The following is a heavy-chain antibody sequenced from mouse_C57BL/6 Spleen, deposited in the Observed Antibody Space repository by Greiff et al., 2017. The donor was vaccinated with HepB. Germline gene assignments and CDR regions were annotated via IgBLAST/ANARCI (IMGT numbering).Heavy chain of an antibody. CDR2: ISYSGST. V-gene: IGHV3-1*01. CDR3: ARDPYYYGSSYWYFDV. Sequence: EVKLQESGPGMVKPSQSLSLTCTVTGYSITSGYDWHWIRHFPGNKLEWMGYISYSGSTNYNPSLKSRIFITHDTSKNHFFLKLNSVTTEDTATYYCARDPYYYGSSYWYFDVWGTGTTVTVSS. D-gene: IGHD1-1*01. J-gene: IGHJ1*03. CDR1: GYSITSGYD.